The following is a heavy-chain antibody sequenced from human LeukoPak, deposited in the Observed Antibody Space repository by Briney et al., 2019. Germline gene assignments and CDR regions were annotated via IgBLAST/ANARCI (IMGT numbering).Heavy chain of an antibody. CDR2: IHTNGDI. CDR3: ARSRPASGSIDY. J-gene: IGHJ4*02. V-gene: IGHV4-4*07. D-gene: IGHD1-1*01. Sequence: SETLSLTCTVSGGSVSSFHWYWIRQPAGKGLQWIGRIHTNGDIKYNPSLKSRVSVSVDRSKNQFSLRLYSVTAADTAVYYCARSRPASGSIDYWGQGTLLTVSS. CDR1: GGSVSSFH.